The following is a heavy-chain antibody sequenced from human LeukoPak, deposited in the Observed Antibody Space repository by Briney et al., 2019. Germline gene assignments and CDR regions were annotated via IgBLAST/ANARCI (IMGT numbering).Heavy chain of an antibody. V-gene: IGHV3-7*01. CDR3: ARDPAYGALDY. CDR2: MNQDGSAK. Sequence: GGSRRLSCAASGFSFSSSWMTWVRQAPGKGLEWVANMNQDGSAKGYVDSVKGRFTISRDNAKNSLYLQMNSLRAEDTAVYYCARDPAYGALDYWGQGTLVTVSS. D-gene: IGHD4-17*01. J-gene: IGHJ4*02. CDR1: GFSFSSSW.